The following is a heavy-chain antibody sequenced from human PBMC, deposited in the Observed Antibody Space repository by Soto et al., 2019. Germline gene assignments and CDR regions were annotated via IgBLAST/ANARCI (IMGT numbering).Heavy chain of an antibody. V-gene: IGHV3-7*05. Sequence: PGGPLRLSCAASGFTFSSYWISWVRQAPGKGLERVANKKPYGSEKYYVDSVKGRFTISRDNAKNSLYLQMNSLRAEDTAVYYCARDISLAGYSSSSLYYYGMDVWGQGTTVTVSS. CDR2: KKPYGSEK. CDR1: GFTFSSYW. CDR3: ARDISLAGYSSSSLYYYGMDV. D-gene: IGHD6-6*01. J-gene: IGHJ6*02.